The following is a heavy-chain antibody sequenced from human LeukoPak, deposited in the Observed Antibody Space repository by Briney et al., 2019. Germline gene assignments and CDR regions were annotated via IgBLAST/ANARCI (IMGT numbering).Heavy chain of an antibody. V-gene: IGHV4-34*01. J-gene: IGHJ4*02. CDR1: GGSLSGYN. CDR2: ISHSGTT. Sequence: SETLSLTCAVYGGSLSGYNWNWIRQPPGKGLEWIAEISHSGTTHYNPSLKSRVTISVDTSKNQFSLKRTSVTAADTAVYYCVRYGDYWGQGTLVTVSS. D-gene: IGHD5-18*01. CDR3: VRYGDY.